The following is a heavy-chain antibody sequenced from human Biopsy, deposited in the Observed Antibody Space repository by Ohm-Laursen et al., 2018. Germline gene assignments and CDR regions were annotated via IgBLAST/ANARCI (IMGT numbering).Heavy chain of an antibody. CDR3: ARGYSRRVSIFEASIYWFDT. J-gene: IGHJ5*02. D-gene: IGHD6-6*01. CDR1: GYSFSTYD. V-gene: IGHV1-8*01. CDR2: MIPSSGKT. Sequence: SRKASGYSFSTYDVNWVRQARGQGLEWMGWMIPSSGKTGYAQRFQGRVTLTMNTSISTAYMELSGLRSEDTAVYFCARGYSRRVSIFEASIYWFDTWGQGTLVTVSS.